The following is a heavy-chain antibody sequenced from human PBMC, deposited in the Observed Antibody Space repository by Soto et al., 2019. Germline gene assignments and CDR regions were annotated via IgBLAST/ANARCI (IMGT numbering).Heavy chain of an antibody. J-gene: IGHJ4*02. Sequence: GGPLRLSYAASGVNFSTYSMSLIRQAPGKGLEWVSAISAGGSNTNYADSVKGRFTISSDNSKNTLYLQMNGLRADDTAVYYCAKEYSTSFDYWGQGTPVNVSA. D-gene: IGHD6-6*01. CDR1: GVNFSTYS. CDR2: ISAGGSNT. CDR3: AKEYSTSFDY. V-gene: IGHV3-23*01.